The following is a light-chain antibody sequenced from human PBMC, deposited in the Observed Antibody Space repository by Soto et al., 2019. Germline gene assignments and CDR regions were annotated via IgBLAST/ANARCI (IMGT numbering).Light chain of an antibody. Sequence: QSALTQPASVSGSPGQSITISCTGTSGDVGSYSLVSWYQHHPGKAPKLLIYEVNKRPSGVSNRFSGSKSGNTASLTLSGIQAEDEAPYYCCSSASGGLYVVFGGGTKLTV. CDR3: CSSASGGLYVV. CDR1: SGDVGSYSL. CDR2: EVN. J-gene: IGLJ2*01. V-gene: IGLV2-23*02.